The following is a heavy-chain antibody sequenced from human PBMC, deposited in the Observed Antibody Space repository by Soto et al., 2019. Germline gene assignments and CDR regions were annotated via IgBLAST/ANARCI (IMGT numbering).Heavy chain of an antibody. CDR2: LYYSGST. CDR1: GGSISSSSYY. D-gene: IGHD3-22*01. V-gene: IGHV4-39*01. CDR3: ASGDSSGYYYEGVFDY. Sequence: SETLSLTCTVSGGSISSSSYYWGWIRQPPGKGLEWIGSLYYSGSTHYNPSLKSRVTISVDTSKNQFSLKLSSVTAADTAVYYCASGDSSGYYYEGVFDYWGQGTLVTVSS. J-gene: IGHJ4*02.